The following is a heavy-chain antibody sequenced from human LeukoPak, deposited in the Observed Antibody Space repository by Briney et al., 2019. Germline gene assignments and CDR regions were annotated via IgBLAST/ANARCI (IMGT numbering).Heavy chain of an antibody. J-gene: IGHJ4*02. Sequence: PGGSLRLSCAASGFTFSDYYMSWIRQAPGKGLEWVSYISSSGSTIYYADSVKGRFTISRDNSKNTLYLQMNSLRAEDTAVYYCAKMSKAEWELLSAYYFDYWGQGTLVTVSS. D-gene: IGHD1-26*01. CDR1: GFTFSDYY. V-gene: IGHV3-11*04. CDR2: ISSSGSTI. CDR3: AKMSKAEWELLSAYYFDY.